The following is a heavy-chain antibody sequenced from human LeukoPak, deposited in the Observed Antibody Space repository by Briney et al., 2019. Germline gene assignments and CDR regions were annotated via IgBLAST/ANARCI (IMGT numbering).Heavy chain of an antibody. V-gene: IGHV4-59*01. CDR1: GGSMNNYL. J-gene: IGHJ4*02. CDR2: VYYSGNT. CDR3: VGELSGGWRFDY. D-gene: IGHD2-15*01. Sequence: PSETLSLTXTVSGGSMNNYLWSWIRQSPGKGLKWIGYVYYSGNTNYNPSLKSRVTISTDTSKNQFFLKLRSVTAADAAVYFCVGELSGGWRFDYWGQGILVTVSS.